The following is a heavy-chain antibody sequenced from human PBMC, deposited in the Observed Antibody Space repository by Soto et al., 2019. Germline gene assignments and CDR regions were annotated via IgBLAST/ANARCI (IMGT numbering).Heavy chain of an antibody. CDR3: ARGGYSYGYRGDFDY. D-gene: IGHD5-18*01. CDR1: GGSFSGYY. J-gene: IGHJ4*02. CDR2: INHSGST. V-gene: IGHV4-34*01. Sequence: PSETLSLTGAVYGGSFSGYYWSWIRQPPGKGLEWIGEINHSGSTNYNPSLKSRVTISVDTSKNQFSLKLSSVTAADTAVYYCARGGYSYGYRGDFDYWGQGTLVTVSS.